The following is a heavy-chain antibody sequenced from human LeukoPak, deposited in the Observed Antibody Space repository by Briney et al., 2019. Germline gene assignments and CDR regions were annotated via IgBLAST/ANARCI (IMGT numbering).Heavy chain of an antibody. J-gene: IGHJ4*02. D-gene: IGHD5-18*01. CDR1: GASFSGYY. CDR3: ARGYSWRLRWTATTD. CDR2: INHSGST. Sequence: SETLSLTCAVYGASFSGYYWSWIRQPPGKGLEWIGEINHSGSTNYNPSLKSRVTISVDTSKNQFSLKLSSVTAADTAVYYCARGYSWRLRWTATTDWGQGTLVTVSS. V-gene: IGHV4-34*01.